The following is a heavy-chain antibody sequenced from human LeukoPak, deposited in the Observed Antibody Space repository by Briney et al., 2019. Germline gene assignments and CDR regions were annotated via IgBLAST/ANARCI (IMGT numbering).Heavy chain of an antibody. CDR2: ISEDGSTT. J-gene: IGHJ4*02. V-gene: IGHV3-74*01. Sequence: GGSLRLSCAASGFTFSSNWMHWVRQAPGKGLVWVSRISEDGSTTNYADSVKGRSTIFRDNAKNTLYLQMNSLRAEDTAVYYCARDGGYDFWSGYYQDYWGQGTLVTVSS. CDR3: ARDGGYDFWSGYYQDY. CDR1: GFTFSSNW. D-gene: IGHD3-3*01.